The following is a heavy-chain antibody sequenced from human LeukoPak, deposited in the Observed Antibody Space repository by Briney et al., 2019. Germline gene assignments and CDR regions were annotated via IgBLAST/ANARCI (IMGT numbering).Heavy chain of an antibody. CDR3: ARGARQSDFWSGYPIDY. V-gene: IGHV1-2*02. CDR2: INPNSGDT. Sequence: ASVKVSCKASGYTFTGYYMHWVRQAPGQGLEWMGWINPNSGDTNYAQKFQGRVTMTRDTSISTAYMELSRLRSDDTAVYYCARGARQSDFWSGYPIDYWGQGTLVTVSS. J-gene: IGHJ4*02. D-gene: IGHD3-3*01. CDR1: GYTFTGYY.